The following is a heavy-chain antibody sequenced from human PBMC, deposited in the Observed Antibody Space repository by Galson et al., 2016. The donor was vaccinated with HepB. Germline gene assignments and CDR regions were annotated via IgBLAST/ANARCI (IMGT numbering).Heavy chain of an antibody. V-gene: IGHV6-1*01. CDR2: TYYRSKWDN. Sequence: CAISGDSVSSDSAAWNWIRQSPSRGLEWLGRTYYRSKWDNEYAVSVRSRMTINPDTSKNQFSLQLNSVTAADTAVYYCGRLVSQHCSSTSCYNWFDPWGQGTLVTVSS. D-gene: IGHD2-2*01. J-gene: IGHJ5*02. CDR1: GDSVSSDSAA. CDR3: GRLVSQHCSSTSCYNWFDP.